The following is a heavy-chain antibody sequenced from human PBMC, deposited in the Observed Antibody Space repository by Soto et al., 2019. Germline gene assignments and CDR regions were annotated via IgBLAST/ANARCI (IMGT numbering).Heavy chain of an antibody. CDR3: ARDGYSNPHYMDV. J-gene: IGHJ6*03. Sequence: GGSLRLSCATSGFTLSSYGMHWVRQAPGRGLEWVAVIWNDGSAQYYADSVKGRFTISKDNSKNALYLQMNSLRAEDTAVYYCARDGYSNPHYMDVWGKGTTVTVSS. D-gene: IGHD4-4*01. CDR2: IWNDGSAQ. CDR1: GFTLSSYG. V-gene: IGHV3-33*01.